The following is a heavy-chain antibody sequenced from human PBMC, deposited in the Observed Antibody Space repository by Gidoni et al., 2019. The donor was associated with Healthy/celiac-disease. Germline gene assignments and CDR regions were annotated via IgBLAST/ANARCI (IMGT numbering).Heavy chain of an antibody. CDR3: AKDLPNIVVVTAIEGGFDY. CDR2: IRYDGSNK. CDR1: GFTFSIYG. D-gene: IGHD2-21*02. Sequence: VQLVESGGGVVQPGGSLRLPCAASGFTFSIYGMHWVRQAPGKGLEWVAFIRYDGSNKYYADSVKGRFTISRDNSKNTLYLQMNSLRAEDTAVYYCAKDLPNIVVVTAIEGGFDYWGQGTLVTVSS. J-gene: IGHJ4*02. V-gene: IGHV3-30*02.